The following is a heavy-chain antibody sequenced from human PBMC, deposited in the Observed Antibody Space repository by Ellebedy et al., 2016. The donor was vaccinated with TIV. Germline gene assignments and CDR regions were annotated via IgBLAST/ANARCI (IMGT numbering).Heavy chain of an antibody. V-gene: IGHV4-39*07. J-gene: IGHJ4*02. Sequence: MPSETLSLTCTVSGGSISSSSSSYYLGWIRQAPGRGLEWIGSIYYSGNTYYNPSLESRVTISADTSKNQFSLNLSSVTAADTAIYYCASDDYWGQGTLVIVSS. CDR2: IYYSGNT. CDR1: GGSISSSSSSYY. CDR3: ASDDY.